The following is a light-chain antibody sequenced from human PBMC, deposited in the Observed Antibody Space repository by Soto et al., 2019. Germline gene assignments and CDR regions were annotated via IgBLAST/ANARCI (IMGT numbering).Light chain of an antibody. CDR3: QQWGSSHS. V-gene: IGKV3-20*01. CDR1: QSVSSSY. Sequence: EIVLTQSPGTLSLSPGERATLSCRASQSVSSSYLAWYQQKPGQAPRLLIYDTSSRATGIPDRFSGSGSGTYFTLAISRLEPEDCAVYYCQQWGSSHSFGQGTKVELK. CDR2: DTS. J-gene: IGKJ1*01.